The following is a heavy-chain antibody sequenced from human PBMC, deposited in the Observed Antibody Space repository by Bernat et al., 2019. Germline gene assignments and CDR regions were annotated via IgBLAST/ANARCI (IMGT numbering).Heavy chain of an antibody. V-gene: IGHV3-30*01. CDR1: GFTFSSYA. D-gene: IGHD3-3*01. Sequence: VQLVESGGGVVQPGRSLRLSCAASGFTFSSYAMHWVRQAPGKGLEWVAVISYDGSNKYYADSVKGRFTISRDNSKNTLYLQMNSLRAEDTAVYYCARATGDFWSGYVSNWYFDLWGRGTLVTVSS. J-gene: IGHJ2*01. CDR3: ARATGDFWSGYVSNWYFDL. CDR2: ISYDGSNK.